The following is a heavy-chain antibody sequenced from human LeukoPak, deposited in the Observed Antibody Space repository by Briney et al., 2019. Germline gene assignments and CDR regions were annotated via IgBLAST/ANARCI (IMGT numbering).Heavy chain of an antibody. CDR2: IYYRGNT. J-gene: IGHJ5*02. CDR3: ARAVVREVFGPYNWFDP. CDR1: GGFISSSSYY. D-gene: IGHD3-10*01. V-gene: IGHV4-39*07. Sequence: SETLSLTCTVSGGFISSSSYYWGWIRQPPGKGLEWLGTIYYRGNTYFNPSLKSRITLSVDTSKNQFSLNLSSVTAADTAVYYCARAVVREVFGPYNWFDPWGQGTLVAVSS.